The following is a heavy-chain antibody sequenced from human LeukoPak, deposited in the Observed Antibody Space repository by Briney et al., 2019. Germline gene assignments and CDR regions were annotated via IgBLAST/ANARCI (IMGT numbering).Heavy chain of an antibody. D-gene: IGHD2-15*01. J-gene: IGHJ4*02. V-gene: IGHV3-23*01. Sequence: AGGSLRLSCAASGFTFNSYAMYWVRQAPGKGLEWISGIFGSGGSPHYADSVKGRLTISRDNSQEIVYLQLDSLRVEDTALYYCGKTTVGYSSGRYPGWPVDYWGQGALVTVSS. CDR2: IFGSGGSP. CDR3: GKTTVGYSSGRYPGWPVDY. CDR1: GFTFNSYA.